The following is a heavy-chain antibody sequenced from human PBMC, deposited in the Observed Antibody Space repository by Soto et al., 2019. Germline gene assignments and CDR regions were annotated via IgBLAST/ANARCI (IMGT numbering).Heavy chain of an antibody. CDR1: GASIISDGYY. J-gene: IGHJ4*02. CDR3: ARVAGVAYCGGDCYHFDY. V-gene: IGHV4-31*03. D-gene: IGHD2-21*02. CDR2: IHYSGGATYSP. Sequence: PSETLSLTCTVSGASIISDGYYWTWIRQHPGKGLEWLGYIHYSGGATYSPSYNPSLKSRIAISVDISKSLFSLKLTSVSAADTAVYYCARVAGVAYCGGDCYHFDYWGQGTLVTVSS.